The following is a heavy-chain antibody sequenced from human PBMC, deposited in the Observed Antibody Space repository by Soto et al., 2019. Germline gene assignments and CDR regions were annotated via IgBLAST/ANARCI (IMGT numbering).Heavy chain of an antibody. D-gene: IGHD3-22*01. CDR2: IKTKTDGGTT. CDR3: TTVEYYYDNNDI. J-gene: IGHJ3*02. Sequence: EVQLVESGGGLVKPGGSHRLSCAASGFIFSNAWMSWVRQAPGKGLEWVGRIKTKTDGGTTDYAAPVKGRFTISRDDSKNTLYLQMNSLKTEDTAVYYCTTVEYYYDNNDIWGQGTMVTVSS. V-gene: IGHV3-15*01. CDR1: GFIFSNAW.